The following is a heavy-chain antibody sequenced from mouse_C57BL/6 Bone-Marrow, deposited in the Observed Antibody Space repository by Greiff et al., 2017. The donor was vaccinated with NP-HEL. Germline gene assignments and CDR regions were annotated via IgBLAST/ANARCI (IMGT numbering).Heavy chain of an antibody. CDR2: IHPSDSDT. CDR1: GYTFTSYW. Sequence: VQLQQSGAELVKPGASVKVSCKASGYTFTSYWMHWVKQRPGQGLEWIGRIHPSDSDTNYNQKFKGKATLTVDKSSSTAYMQLSSLTSEDSAVYYCAMGASDYYFDYWGQGTTLTVSS. CDR3: AMGASDYYFDY. J-gene: IGHJ2*01. D-gene: IGHD6-1*01. V-gene: IGHV1-74*01.